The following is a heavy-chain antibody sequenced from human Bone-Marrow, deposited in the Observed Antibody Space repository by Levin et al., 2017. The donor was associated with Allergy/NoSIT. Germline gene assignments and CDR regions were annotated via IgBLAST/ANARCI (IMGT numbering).Heavy chain of an antibody. J-gene: IGHJ3*02. Sequence: SCAASGFTFSSYGMHWVRQAPGKGLEWVAVIWYDGSNKYYADSVKGRFTISRDNSKNTLYLQMNSLRAEDTAVYYCARDRDVYYYDSSGDAFDIWGQGTMVTVSS. CDR1: GFTFSSYG. CDR2: IWYDGSNK. V-gene: IGHV3-33*01. D-gene: IGHD3-22*01. CDR3: ARDRDVYYYDSSGDAFDI.